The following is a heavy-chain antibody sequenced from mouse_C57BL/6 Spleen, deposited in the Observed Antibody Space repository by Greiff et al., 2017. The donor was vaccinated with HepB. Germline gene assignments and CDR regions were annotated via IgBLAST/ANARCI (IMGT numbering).Heavy chain of an antibody. CDR2: IHPNSGST. CDR3: ARVYGSSYDYYAMDY. V-gene: IGHV1-64*01. J-gene: IGHJ4*01. CDR1: GYTFTSYW. D-gene: IGHD1-1*01. Sequence: VQLQQPGAELVKPGASVKLSCKASGYTFTSYWMHWVKQRPGQGLEWIGMIHPNSGSTNYNEKFKSKATLTVDKSSSTAYMQLSSLTSEDSAVYYCARVYGSSYDYYAMDYWGQGTSVTVSS.